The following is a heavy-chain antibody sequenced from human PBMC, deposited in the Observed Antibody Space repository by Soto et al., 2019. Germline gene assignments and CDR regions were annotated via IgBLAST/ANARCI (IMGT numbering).Heavy chain of an antibody. J-gene: IGHJ4*02. CDR1: GFTFSSYG. V-gene: IGHV3-30*18. CDR3: AKVLYRDEVVVASH. CDR2: ISYDGSNK. Sequence: PGGSLRLSCAASGFTFSSYGMHWVRQAPGKGLEWVAVISYDGSNKYYADSVKGRFTISRDNSKNTLYLQMNSLRAEDTAVYYCAKVLYRDEVVVASHWGQGTLVTVSS. D-gene: IGHD3-22*01.